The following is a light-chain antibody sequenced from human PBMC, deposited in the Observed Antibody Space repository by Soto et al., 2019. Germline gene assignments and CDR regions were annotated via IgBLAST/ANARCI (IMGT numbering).Light chain of an antibody. J-gene: IGKJ5*01. V-gene: IGKV3-11*01. CDR1: QSVSST. CDR2: DAS. Sequence: EIGLNQSPGTLSWSPEERATLSCRASQSVSSTSVACYQQKPGQAPRLLIYDASNRATHIPARFSGSGSGTDFTLTISSLEPEDFAVYYCQQRSKWPITFGKGTR. CDR3: QQRSKWPIT.